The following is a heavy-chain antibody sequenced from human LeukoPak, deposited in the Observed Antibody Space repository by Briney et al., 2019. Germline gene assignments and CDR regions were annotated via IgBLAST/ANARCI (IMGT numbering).Heavy chain of an antibody. CDR1: GGSISSSSYY. V-gene: IGHV4-39*07. D-gene: IGHD1-7*01. J-gene: IGHJ4*02. CDR2: IYYSGST. CDR3: AREFRGLELRDEEDY. Sequence: SETLSLTCTVSGGSISSSSYYWGWIRQPPGKGLEWIGSIYYSGSTYYNPSFKSRVTISVDTSKNQFSLKLSSVTAADTAVYYCAREFRGLELRDEEDYWGQGTLVTVSS.